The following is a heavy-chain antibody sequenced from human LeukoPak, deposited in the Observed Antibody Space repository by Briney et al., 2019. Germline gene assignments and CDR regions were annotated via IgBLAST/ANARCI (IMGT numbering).Heavy chain of an antibody. V-gene: IGHV4-31*03. J-gene: IGHJ4*02. CDR2: IYYSGST. Sequence: SETLSLTCTVSGGSISSGGYYWSWIRQHPGTGLEWIGYIYYSGSTYYNPSLKSRVTISVDTSKNQFSLKLSSVTAADTAVYYCARTDYGGNEGWGQGTLVTVSS. CDR1: GGSISSGGYY. D-gene: IGHD4-23*01. CDR3: ARTDYGGNEG.